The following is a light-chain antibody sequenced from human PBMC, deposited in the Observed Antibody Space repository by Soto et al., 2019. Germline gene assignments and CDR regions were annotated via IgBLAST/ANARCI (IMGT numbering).Light chain of an antibody. CDR2: GVT. Sequence: QSALTQPASVSGSPGQSITISCTGTGSDIGAYNYVSWYQQHSGKAPKLIIYGVTHRPSGVSTRFSASKSAYTASLTISGLQAEDEADYYCSSFTTSYFYVFGPGTKVTVL. J-gene: IGLJ1*01. CDR3: SSFTTSYFYV. CDR1: GSDIGAYNY. V-gene: IGLV2-14*01.